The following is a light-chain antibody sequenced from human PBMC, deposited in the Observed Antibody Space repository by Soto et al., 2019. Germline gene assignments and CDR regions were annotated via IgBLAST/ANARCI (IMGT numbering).Light chain of an antibody. CDR3: EQYYSFPWT. V-gene: IGKV3-11*01. CDR2: DAS. Sequence: EIVLTQSPATLSLSPGERATLSCRASQSVSSYLAWYQQKPGQAPRLLIYDASNRATGIPARFSGGGSGTHFHLTISGLQAEDFATYYCEQYYSFPWTFGQGTKVEIK. CDR1: QSVSSY. J-gene: IGKJ1*01.